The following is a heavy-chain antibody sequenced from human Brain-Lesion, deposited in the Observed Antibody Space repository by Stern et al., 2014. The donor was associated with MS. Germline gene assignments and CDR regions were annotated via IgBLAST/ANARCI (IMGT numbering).Heavy chain of an antibody. J-gene: IGHJ6*02. CDR1: GLTVANEY. Sequence: EVQLVESGGGLVQPVGSLRLSCAASGLTVANEYMSWVRQAPGKGPEWVSLIYASGTTAYADSVKGRFIISRHNSENTLSLQMNSLRPEDTAVYYCAREGGDDDDYYGLDVWGPGTTVTVSS. D-gene: IGHD5-12*01. V-gene: IGHV3-53*04. CDR2: IYASGTT. CDR3: AREGGDDDDYYGLDV.